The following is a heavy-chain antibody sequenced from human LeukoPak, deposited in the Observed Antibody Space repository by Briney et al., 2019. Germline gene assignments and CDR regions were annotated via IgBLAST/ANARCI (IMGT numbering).Heavy chain of an antibody. CDR1: GGSISSYY. Sequence: PSETLSLTCTVSGGSISSYYWSWIRQPPGKGLEWIGYIYYSGSTNYNPSLKSRVTISVDTSKNQFSLKLSSVTAADTAVYYCARVGTPNYGDYGGYWYFDLWGRGTLVTVS. D-gene: IGHD4-17*01. CDR3: ARVGTPNYGDYGGYWYFDL. CDR2: IYYSGST. J-gene: IGHJ2*01. V-gene: IGHV4-59*01.